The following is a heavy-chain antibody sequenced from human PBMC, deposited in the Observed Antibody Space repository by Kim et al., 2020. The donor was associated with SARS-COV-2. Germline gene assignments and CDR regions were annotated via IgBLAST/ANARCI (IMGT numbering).Heavy chain of an antibody. D-gene: IGHD6-13*01. CDR1: GFTFSSYA. CDR3: AKPTRYNSIYYYFDY. CDR2: LSGSGST. V-gene: IGHV3-23*01. J-gene: IGHJ4*02. Sequence: GGSLRLSCAASGFTFSSYAMSWVRQAPGKGLEWVSGLSGSGSTYYADSVKGRFTISRENSKNTLYLQMNGLRAEDTAVYYCAKPTRYNSIYYYFDYWGQGTLVTISS.